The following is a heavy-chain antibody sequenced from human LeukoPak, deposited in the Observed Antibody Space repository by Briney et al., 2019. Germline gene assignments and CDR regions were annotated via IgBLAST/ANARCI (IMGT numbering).Heavy chain of an antibody. CDR3: ARIRYLITMVRGANPYYFDY. V-gene: IGHV1-8*01. Sequence: ASVKVSCKASGYTFTSYDINWVRQATGQGLEWMGWMNPNSGNTGYAQKFQGRVTMTRDTSISTAYMELSSLRSEDTAVYYCARIRYLITMVRGANPYYFDYWGQGTLVTVSS. J-gene: IGHJ4*02. CDR1: GYTFTSYD. D-gene: IGHD3-10*01. CDR2: MNPNSGNT.